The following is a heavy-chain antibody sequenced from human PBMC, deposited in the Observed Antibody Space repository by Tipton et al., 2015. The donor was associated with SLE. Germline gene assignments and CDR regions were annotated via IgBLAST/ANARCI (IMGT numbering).Heavy chain of an antibody. J-gene: IGHJ5*02. Sequence: TLSLTCTVSGGSISSYYWSWIRQPPGKGLEWIGYIYYSGSTNYNPSLKSRVTISVDTSKNQFSLKLSSVTAADTAVYYCAREVGSRGSNWFDPWGQGTLVTVSS. CDR3: AREVGSRGSNWFDP. CDR2: IYYSGST. D-gene: IGHD3-22*01. V-gene: IGHV4-59*12. CDR1: GGSISSYY.